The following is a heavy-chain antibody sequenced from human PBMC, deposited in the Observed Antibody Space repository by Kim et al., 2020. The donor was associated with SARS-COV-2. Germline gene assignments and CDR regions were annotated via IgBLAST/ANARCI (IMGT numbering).Heavy chain of an antibody. CDR1: GFTFSTYS. V-gene: IGHV3-48*04. CDR3: ARDYYGDYFFDY. Sequence: GGSLRLSCAASGFTFSTYSMNWVRQAPGKGLEWVSYISSSGSTVYYADSVKGRFTISRDNAKNSLYLQMNCLRAEDTAVFYCARDYYGDYFFDYWGQGTLVTVSS. J-gene: IGHJ4*02. D-gene: IGHD4-17*01. CDR2: ISSSGSTV.